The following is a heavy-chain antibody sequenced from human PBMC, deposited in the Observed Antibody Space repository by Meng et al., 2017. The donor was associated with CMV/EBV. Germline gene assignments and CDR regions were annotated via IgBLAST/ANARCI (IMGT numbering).Heavy chain of an antibody. CDR3: ARDYSTLWDGSDY. V-gene: IGHV3-7*03. Sequence: GESLKISCAASGFTFSSYWMSWVRQAPGKGLEWVANIKQDGSEKYYVDSVKGRFTISRDNAKNSLYLQMNSLRAEDTALYYCARDYSTLWDGSDYWGQGTLVTVSS. J-gene: IGHJ4*02. CDR2: IKQDGSEK. D-gene: IGHD3-10*01. CDR1: GFTFSSYW.